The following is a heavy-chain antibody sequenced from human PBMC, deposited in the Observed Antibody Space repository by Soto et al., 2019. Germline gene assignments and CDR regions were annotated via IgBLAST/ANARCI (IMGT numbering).Heavy chain of an antibody. CDR3: ARDQVGSGWYGLVY. J-gene: IGHJ4*02. D-gene: IGHD6-19*01. CDR2: INPSGGRT. CDR1: GYTFTSYF. V-gene: IGHV1-46*01. Sequence: SVKVSCKASGYTFTSYFMHWVRQAPGQGLEWMGIINPSGGRTTYAQKFQGRVTMTRDTSTSTVYMEMSSLRSDDTAVYYCARDQVGSGWYGLVYWGQGTLVSVS.